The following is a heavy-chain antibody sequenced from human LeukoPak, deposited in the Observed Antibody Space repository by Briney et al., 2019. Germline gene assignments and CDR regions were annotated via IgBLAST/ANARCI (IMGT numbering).Heavy chain of an antibody. CDR1: GFTFSRNA. V-gene: IGHV3-30-3*01. J-gene: IGHJ4*02. Sequence: GRSLRLSCATSGFTFSRNAMHWVRQAPGKGLEWVALISYDANIGSNKYYADSVKGRFTISRDNSKNTLYLQMNSLRAEDTAVYYCARDGGYDFWSGYYQDYWGQGTLVTVSS. CDR3: ARDGGYDFWSGYYQDY. D-gene: IGHD3-3*01. CDR2: ISYDANIGSNK.